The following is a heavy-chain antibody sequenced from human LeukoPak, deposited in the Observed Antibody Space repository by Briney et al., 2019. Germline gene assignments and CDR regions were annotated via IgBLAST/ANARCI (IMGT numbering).Heavy chain of an antibody. D-gene: IGHD1-1*01. CDR2: IWHNGNNK. CDR1: GFTFSNYG. Sequence: PGGPLRLSCAASGFTFSNYGMHWVRQAPGKGLDWVAVIWHNGNNKYYGGSVKGRFTISRDNSKNTLYLQMNSLRAEDTAVYYCARDPGHDDGMDVWGQGTTVTVSS. CDR3: ARDPGHDDGMDV. V-gene: IGHV3-33*01. J-gene: IGHJ6*02.